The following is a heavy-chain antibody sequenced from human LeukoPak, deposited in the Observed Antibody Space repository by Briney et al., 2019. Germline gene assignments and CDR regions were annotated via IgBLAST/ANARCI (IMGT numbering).Heavy chain of an antibody. V-gene: IGHV3-7*01. CDR3: VGGSGWTFDY. J-gene: IGHJ4*02. Sequence: PGGSLRLSCAASGFTFSTYWMNWVRQAPGKGLEWVANIKQDGSEKYYVDSVKGRFTISRDNAKNSLYLQMNSLRAEDTTVYYCVGGSGWTFDYWGQGTLVTVSS. D-gene: IGHD6-19*01. CDR1: GFTFSTYW. CDR2: IKQDGSEK.